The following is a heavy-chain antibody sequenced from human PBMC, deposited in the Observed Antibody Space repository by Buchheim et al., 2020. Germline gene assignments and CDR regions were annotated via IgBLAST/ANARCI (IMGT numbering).Heavy chain of an antibody. Sequence: QVQLVQSGAEVKKPGASVKVSCKASGYTFTSYYMHWVRQAPGQGLEWMGIINPSGGSTSYAQKFQGRVTMTRDTSTSTGYMELSSLRSEDTAVYYCARAPSKLVPPHYYYGMDVWGQGTT. CDR2: INPSGGST. CDR3: ARAPSKLVPPHYYYGMDV. V-gene: IGHV1-46*03. J-gene: IGHJ6*02. D-gene: IGHD1-1*01. CDR1: GYTFTSYY.